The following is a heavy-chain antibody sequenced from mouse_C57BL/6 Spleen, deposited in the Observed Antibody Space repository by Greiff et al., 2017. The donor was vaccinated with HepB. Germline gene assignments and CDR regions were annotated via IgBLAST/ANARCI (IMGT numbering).Heavy chain of an antibody. D-gene: IGHD2-1*01. CDR3: ARNYYGNSHFDY. CDR2: INPNNGGT. Sequence: EVQLQQSGPELVKPGASVKMSCKASGYTFTDYNMHWVKQSHGKSLEWIGYINPNNGGTSYNQKFKGKATLTVNKSSSTAYMELRSLTSEDSAVYYCARNYYGNSHFDYWGQGTTLTVSS. J-gene: IGHJ2*01. CDR1: GYTFTDYN. V-gene: IGHV1-22*01.